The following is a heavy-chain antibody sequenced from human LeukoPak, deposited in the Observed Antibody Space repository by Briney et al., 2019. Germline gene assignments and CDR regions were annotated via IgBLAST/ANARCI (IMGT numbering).Heavy chain of an antibody. CDR2: IRYDGSNK. CDR3: ARDPGGYSSGWGFDY. Sequence: GGSLRLSCAASGFSFSDYAIYWVRQTPGKGLEWVAFIRYDGSNKIYADSVKGRFTISRDNAKNSLYLQMNSLRAEDTAVYYCARDPGGYSSGWGFDYWGQGTLVTVSS. V-gene: IGHV3-30*02. CDR1: GFSFSDYA. D-gene: IGHD6-19*01. J-gene: IGHJ4*02.